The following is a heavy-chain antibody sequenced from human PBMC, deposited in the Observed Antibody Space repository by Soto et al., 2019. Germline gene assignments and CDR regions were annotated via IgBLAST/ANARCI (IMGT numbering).Heavy chain of an antibody. V-gene: IGHV3-23*01. CDR2: LSGSGTST. CDR1: GFSFVNYA. CDR3: AKATTNGGWFNPFDS. J-gene: IGHJ4*02. Sequence: GGSLRLSCAASGFSFVNYAMNWARQAPGKGLEWVSGLSGSGTSTYYADSVKGRFTISRDNSRDTLFLQMNSLTADDTAVYYCAKATTNGGWFNPFDSWGQGTLVTVSS. D-gene: IGHD6-19*01.